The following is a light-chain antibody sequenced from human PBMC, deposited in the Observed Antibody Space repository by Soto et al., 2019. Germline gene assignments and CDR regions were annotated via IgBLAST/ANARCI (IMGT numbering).Light chain of an antibody. Sequence: QLVLRQSPSASASLGASVKLTCTLSSGQRSYAIAWHQQQPEKGPRYLMKVNSDGSHSKGDGIPDRFSGSSSGAERYLTISRLKSEDEADYYCQTWGTGFHVVFGGGTKLTV. CDR1: SGQRSYA. J-gene: IGLJ2*01. CDR2: VNSDGSH. V-gene: IGLV4-69*01. CDR3: QTWGTGFHVV.